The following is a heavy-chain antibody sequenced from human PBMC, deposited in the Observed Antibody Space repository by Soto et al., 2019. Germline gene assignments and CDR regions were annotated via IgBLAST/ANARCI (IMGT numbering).Heavy chain of an antibody. D-gene: IGHD6-6*01. CDR2: MTATGVSI. CDR1: GISFSGYA. J-gene: IGHJ4*02. V-gene: IGHV3-23*01. CDR3: AKDSIPYSSSYDLDH. Sequence: EVQLLESGGGLVQPGGSLRLSCVASGISFSGYAMSWVRQAPGKGLVWVSSMTATGVSIYYADSVRGRFTISRDNSKYTLDLQMSSLRAEDTATYYCAKDSIPYSSSYDLDHWGRGALVTVSS.